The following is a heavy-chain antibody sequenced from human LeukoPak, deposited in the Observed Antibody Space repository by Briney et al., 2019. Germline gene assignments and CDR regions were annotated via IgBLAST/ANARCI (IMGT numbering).Heavy chain of an antibody. CDR2: MNPNSGNT. D-gene: IGHD1-26*01. V-gene: IGHV1-8*01. CDR1: GYTFTSYD. J-gene: IGHJ5*02. Sequence: ASVKVSCKASGYTFTSYDINWVRQATGQGLEWMGWMNPNSGNTGYAQKFQGRVTMTRNTSISTAYMELSSLGSEDTAVYYCARVFYSGSYRGVSNWFDPWGQGTLVSVSS. CDR3: ARVFYSGSYRGVSNWFDP.